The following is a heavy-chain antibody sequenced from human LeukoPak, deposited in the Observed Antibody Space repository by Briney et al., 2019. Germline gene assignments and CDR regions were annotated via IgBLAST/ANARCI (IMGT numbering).Heavy chain of an antibody. CDR2: IYYSGST. D-gene: IGHD2-2*01. V-gene: IGHV4-30-4*01. CDR3: AAHQRPAAIDF. J-gene: IGHJ4*02. CDR1: GTSISSGDYF. Sequence: SQTLSLTCTVSGTSISSGDYFWCWIRQPPGKGLEWIGYIYYSGSTYYNPSLNSRPTIAVDTSKNQFSLKLTSVTAADTAVEYWAAHQRPAAIDFWGQGTLVTVSS.